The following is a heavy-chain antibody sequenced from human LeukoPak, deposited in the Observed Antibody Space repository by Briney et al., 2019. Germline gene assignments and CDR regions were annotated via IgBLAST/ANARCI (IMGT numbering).Heavy chain of an antibody. V-gene: IGHV4-59*08. CDR2: ISYSGLT. CDR3: ARHRAIASPFDH. D-gene: IGHD2/OR15-2a*01. Sequence: SETLSLTCTVSGGSISGYYCSWIRQTPGKGLEWIGQISYSGLTKYNPALKSRVTISVDTSKNQISVSLNSVTAADTAFYYCARHRAIASPFDHWGPGTQVTVSS. CDR1: GGSISGYY. J-gene: IGHJ4*02.